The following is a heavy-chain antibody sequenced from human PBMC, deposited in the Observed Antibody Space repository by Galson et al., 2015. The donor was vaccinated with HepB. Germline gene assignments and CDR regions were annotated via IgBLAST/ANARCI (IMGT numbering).Heavy chain of an antibody. D-gene: IGHD3-22*01. CDR3: VKGAGYYYDSSGLDY. J-gene: IGHJ3*01. CDR2: ITWNSGST. V-gene: IGHV3-9*01. Sequence: SLRLSCAASGFSFDGFAMHWVRQGSGKGLEWVSGITWNSGSTAYADSVKGRFTISRDNAKNSLCLQMKSLRAEDTALYYCVKGAGYYYDSSGLDYWGQGTMVTVSP. CDR1: GFSFDGFA.